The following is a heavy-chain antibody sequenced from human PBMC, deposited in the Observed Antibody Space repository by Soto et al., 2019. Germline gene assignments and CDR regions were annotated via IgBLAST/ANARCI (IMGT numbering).Heavy chain of an antibody. CDR2: INHSGST. J-gene: IGHJ6*02. Sequence: QVQLQQWGAGLLKPSETLSLTCAVYGGSFSGYYWSWIRQPPGKGLEWIGEINHSGSTNYNPSLKSRGTILVDTSKNQFSLKLSSVTAADTAVYYCARGSYDFWSGYYLDYYYYYGMDVWGQGTTVTVSS. CDR1: GGSFSGYY. D-gene: IGHD3-3*01. V-gene: IGHV4-34*01. CDR3: ARGSYDFWSGYYLDYYYYYGMDV.